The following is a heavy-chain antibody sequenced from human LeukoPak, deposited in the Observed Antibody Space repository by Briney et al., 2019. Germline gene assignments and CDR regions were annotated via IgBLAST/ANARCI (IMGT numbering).Heavy chain of an antibody. D-gene: IGHD6-13*01. V-gene: IGHV3-64*01. Sequence: GVSLRLSCAACGFTFSSYAMHWVRRAPGKGLEYVSAISSSGGSKYYANSVKGRFTISRDNSKNTLYLQMGSLRAEDMAVYYCARGSAAAAAGMGVDYWGQGTLVTVSS. J-gene: IGHJ4*02. CDR1: GFTFSSYA. CDR2: ISSSGGSK. CDR3: ARGSAAAAAGMGVDY.